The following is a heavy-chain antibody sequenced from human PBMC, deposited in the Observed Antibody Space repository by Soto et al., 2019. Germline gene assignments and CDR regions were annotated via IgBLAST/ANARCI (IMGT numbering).Heavy chain of an antibody. CDR2: IFYSGST. CDR1: GGSISSSSYY. Sequence: QLQLQESGPGLVKPSGTLSLTCTVSGGSISSSSYYWGWIRQPPGKGLEWIGSIFYSGSTYYNPSLISRVTTPVDTSNTMSYLKLCSVTAADTDVYYCARHLTYCSAGSCYSDFPYYGMDVWGQGTTVTFSS. J-gene: IGHJ6*02. CDR3: ARHLTYCSAGSCYSDFPYYGMDV. V-gene: IGHV4-39*01. D-gene: IGHD2-15*01.